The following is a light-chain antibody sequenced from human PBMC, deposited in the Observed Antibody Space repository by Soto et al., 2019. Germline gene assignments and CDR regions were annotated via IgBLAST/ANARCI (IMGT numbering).Light chain of an antibody. CDR2: AAS. Sequence: DVQMTQSPSSLSASVGDRVTITCRASRDISSYLAWYQQKPGKVPKLLIYAASTLHAGVQSRFSGSGSGTFFTLTINSLQPEDVATYHYQKYNSAPNTFGRGTRLEIK. CDR1: RDISSY. V-gene: IGKV1-27*01. J-gene: IGKJ2*01. CDR3: QKYNSAPNT.